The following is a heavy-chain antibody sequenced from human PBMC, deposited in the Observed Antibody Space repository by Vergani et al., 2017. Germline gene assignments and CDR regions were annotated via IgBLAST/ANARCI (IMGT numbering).Heavy chain of an antibody. CDR3: ARRKYDIVTGYYLNYFDY. D-gene: IGHD3-9*01. V-gene: IGHV5-51*03. CDR1: GYSFTSYW. J-gene: IGHJ4*02. Sequence: EVQLVQSGAEVKKPGESLKISCKGSGYSFTSYWIGWVRQMPGKGLEWMGIIYPGDSDTRYSPSFQGQVTISADKSISTAYLQWSSLKASDTAMYYCARRKYDIVTGYYLNYFDYWGQGTLVTVSS. CDR2: IYPGDSDT.